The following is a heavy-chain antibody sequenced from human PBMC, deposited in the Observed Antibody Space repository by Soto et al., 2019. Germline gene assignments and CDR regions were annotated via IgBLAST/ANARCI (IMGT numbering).Heavy chain of an antibody. D-gene: IGHD2-2*01. J-gene: IGHJ4*02. CDR1: GFTFSTYA. CDR3: AKNKGGNYCSRTSCLYSFYY. CDR2: ISDSGST. Sequence: EVQLLESGGGLVQPGGSLRLSCAASGFTFSTYAMSWVRQAPGKGLEWVSTISDSGSTYYADSVKGRFTISRDNSRNSLYLEMNSLRAEDTAVYYCAKNKGGNYCSRTSCLYSFYYWGQGSLVTVSS. V-gene: IGHV3-23*01.